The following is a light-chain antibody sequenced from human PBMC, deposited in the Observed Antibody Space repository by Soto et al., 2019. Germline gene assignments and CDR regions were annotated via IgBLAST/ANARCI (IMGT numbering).Light chain of an antibody. CDR3: CSYAGSYTSYNYV. J-gene: IGLJ1*01. CDR2: DVS. CDR1: SSDVGDYNY. V-gene: IGLV2-11*01. Sequence: QSALTQPRSVSGSPGQSVTISCTGTSSDVGDYNYVSWYQQHPGKAPKLMIYDVSKRPSGVPDRFSGSKSGNTASLTISGLQAEDEADYYCCSYAGSYTSYNYVFGTGTKVTVL.